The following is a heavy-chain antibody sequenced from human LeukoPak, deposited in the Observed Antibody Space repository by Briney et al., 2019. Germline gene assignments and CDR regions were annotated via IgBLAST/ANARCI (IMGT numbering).Heavy chain of an antibody. D-gene: IGHD1-26*01. V-gene: IGHV3-48*03. CDR1: GFTFSSYE. CDR3: ARSGDY. CDR2: ITSSGNII. J-gene: IGHJ4*03. Sequence: GGSLRLSCAASGFTFSSYEMNWVRQAPGKGLEWVSYITSSGNIIYYADSVKGRFTISRDNAKNSLYLQMNSLRAEDTALYYCARSGDYWGQGTTVTVSS.